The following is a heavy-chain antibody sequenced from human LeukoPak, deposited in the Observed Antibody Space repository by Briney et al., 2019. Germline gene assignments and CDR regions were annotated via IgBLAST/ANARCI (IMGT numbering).Heavy chain of an antibody. CDR3: AREDPLRNWFDP. CDR2: IYDSGST. V-gene: IGHV4-30-4*01. CDR1: GASIRGGDYY. Sequence: SQTLSLTCTVSGASIRGGDYYWSWIRQPPGKGLEWIGYIYDSGSTYYNPSLKSRITISVDTSENRFSLKLSSVTATDTAVYYCAREDPLRNWFDPWGQGTLVTVSS. J-gene: IGHJ5*02.